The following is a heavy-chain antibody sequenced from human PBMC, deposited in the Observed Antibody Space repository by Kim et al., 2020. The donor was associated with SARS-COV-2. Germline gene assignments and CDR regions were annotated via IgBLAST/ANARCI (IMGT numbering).Heavy chain of an antibody. D-gene: IGHD3-10*01. CDR2: ISAYNGNT. CDR1: GYTFTSYG. CDR3: ARDAYYYGSGSYYFDY. V-gene: IGHV1-18*04. J-gene: IGHJ4*02. Sequence: PSVKVSCKASGYTFTSYGISWVRQAPGQGLEWMGWISAYNGNTNYAQKLQGRVTMTTDTSTSTAYMELRSLRSDDTAVYYCARDAYYYGSGSYYFDYWGQGTLVTVSS.